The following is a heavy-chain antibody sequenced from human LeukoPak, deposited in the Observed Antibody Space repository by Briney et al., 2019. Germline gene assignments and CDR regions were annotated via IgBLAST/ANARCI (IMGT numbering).Heavy chain of an antibody. D-gene: IGHD4-17*01. J-gene: IGHJ5*02. CDR3: ARVFRGAVTSNWFDP. CDR2: ISDSGST. CDR1: GGSITGYY. V-gene: IGHV4-59*01. Sequence: SETLSLTCTVSGGSITGYYWTWTRQPPGKGLEWIGYISDSGSTNYNPSLKSRVTMSVDSSNTEFSLRLNSVTAADTAVYYCARVFRGAVTSNWFDPWGQGTLVTVSS.